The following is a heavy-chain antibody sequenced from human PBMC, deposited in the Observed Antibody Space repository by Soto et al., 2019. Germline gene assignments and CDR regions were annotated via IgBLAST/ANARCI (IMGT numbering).Heavy chain of an antibody. CDR1: GFTFDDYA. CDR2: ISWNSGSI. Sequence: EMQLVESGEGLVQPGRSLRLSCAASGFTFDDYAMHWVRQAPGKGLEWVSGISWNSGSIGYADSVKGRFTISRDNAKNSLYLQMNSLRTEDTALYYCAKGLGSSWSYWFDPWGQGTLVTVSS. V-gene: IGHV3-9*01. CDR3: AKGLGSSWSYWFDP. J-gene: IGHJ5*02. D-gene: IGHD6-13*01.